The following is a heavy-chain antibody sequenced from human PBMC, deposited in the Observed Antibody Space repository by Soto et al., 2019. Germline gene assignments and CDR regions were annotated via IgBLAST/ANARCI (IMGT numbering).Heavy chain of an antibody. CDR1: GFTLRSYG. Sequence: PGGSLRLSCAASGFTLRSYGMHWVRQAPGKGLEWVAVISYDGSNKNYADSVKGRFTISRDNSKNTLYLQMSSLRGEDTAVYYCAKDGGRGYDAFDIWGQGTMVTVSS. D-gene: IGHD3-16*01. CDR3: AKDGGRGYDAFDI. V-gene: IGHV3-30*18. CDR2: ISYDGSNK. J-gene: IGHJ3*02.